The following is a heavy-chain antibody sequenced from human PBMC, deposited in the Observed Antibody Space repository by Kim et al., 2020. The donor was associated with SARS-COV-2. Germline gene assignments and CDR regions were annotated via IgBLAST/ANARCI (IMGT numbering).Heavy chain of an antibody. CDR1: GFTFDDYA. V-gene: IGHV3-9*01. D-gene: IGHD3-22*01. CDR3: AKDMDYYDSSGYLFDY. J-gene: IGHJ4*02. Sequence: GGSLRLSCAASGFTFDDYAMHWVRQAPGKGLEWVSGISWNSGSIGYADSVKGRFTISRDNAKNSLYLQMNSLRAEDTALYYCAKDMDYYDSSGYLFDYWGQGTLVTVSS. CDR2: ISWNSGSI.